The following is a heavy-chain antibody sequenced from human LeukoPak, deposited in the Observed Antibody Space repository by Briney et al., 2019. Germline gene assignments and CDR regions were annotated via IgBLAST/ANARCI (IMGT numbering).Heavy chain of an antibody. CDR2: INPNSGGT. CDR3: ARSHFDWLFIELYYFDY. D-gene: IGHD3-9*01. J-gene: IGHJ4*02. Sequence: ASVKVSCKASGYTFTGYYMHWVRQAPGQGLEWMGWINPNSGGTNYAQKFQGRVTMTRDTSISTAYMELSRLRSDDTAVYYCARSHFDWLFIELYYFDYWGQGTLATVSS. CDR1: GYTFTGYY. V-gene: IGHV1-2*02.